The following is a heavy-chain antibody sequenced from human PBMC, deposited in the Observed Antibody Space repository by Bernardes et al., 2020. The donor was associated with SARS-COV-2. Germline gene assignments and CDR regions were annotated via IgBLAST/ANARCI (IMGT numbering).Heavy chain of an antibody. Sequence: SETLSLTCAVYGGSFSGYYWSWIRQPPGKGLEWIGEINHSGSTNYNPSLKSQVTISVDTSKNQFSLKLSSVTAADTAIYYCARGYYYDSSGPQTPFYYYYGMDVWGQGTTVTVSS. CDR2: INHSGST. CDR1: GGSFSGYY. CDR3: ARGYYYDSSGPQTPFYYYYGMDV. V-gene: IGHV4-34*01. D-gene: IGHD3-22*01. J-gene: IGHJ6*02.